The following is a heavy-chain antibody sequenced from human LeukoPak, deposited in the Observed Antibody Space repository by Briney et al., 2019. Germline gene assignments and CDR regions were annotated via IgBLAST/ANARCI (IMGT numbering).Heavy chain of an antibody. J-gene: IGHJ4*02. D-gene: IGHD3-22*01. V-gene: IGHV3-30*18. CDR1: GFTFSSYG. CDR2: ISYDGSNK. CDR3: AKDHMIVVVITRGIDY. Sequence: GKSLRLPCAASGFTFSSYGMHWVRQAPGKGLEWVAVISYDGSNKYYADSVKGRFTISRDNSKNTLYLQMNSLRAEDTAVYYCAKDHMIVVVITRGIDYWGQGTLVTVSS.